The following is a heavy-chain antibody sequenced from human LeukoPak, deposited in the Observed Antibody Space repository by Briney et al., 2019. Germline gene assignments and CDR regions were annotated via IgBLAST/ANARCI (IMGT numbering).Heavy chain of an antibody. CDR3: ARDMRGGFSSGGADC. J-gene: IGHJ4*02. V-gene: IGHV3-48*01. CDR2: ISSGGSTV. Sequence: GGSLRLSCVTSGFTFSSYSMNWVRQAPGQGLEWISYISSGGSTVYYADSVKGRFTVSRDNAENALFLQMNSPRAEDTAVYYCARDMRGGFSSGGADCWGQGALVTVSS. D-gene: IGHD3-10*01. CDR1: GFTFSSYS.